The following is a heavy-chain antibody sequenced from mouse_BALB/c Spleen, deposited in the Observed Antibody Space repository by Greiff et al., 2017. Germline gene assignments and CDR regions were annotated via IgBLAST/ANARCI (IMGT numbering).Heavy chain of an antibody. Sequence: VQLQQSGAELVRPGSSVKISCKASGYAFSSYWMNWVKQRPGQGLEWIGQIYPGDGDTNYNGKFKGKATLTADKSSSTAYMQLSSLTSEDSAVYFCARYYGSSWYFDVWGAGTTVTVAS. V-gene: IGHV1-80*01. CDR2: IYPGDGDT. CDR3: ARYYGSSWYFDV. J-gene: IGHJ1*01. D-gene: IGHD1-1*01. CDR1: GYAFSSYW.